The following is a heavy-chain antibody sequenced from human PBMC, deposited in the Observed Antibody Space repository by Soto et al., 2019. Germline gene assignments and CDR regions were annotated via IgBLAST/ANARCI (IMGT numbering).Heavy chain of an antibody. CDR1: GGTFSTYT. D-gene: IGHD1-26*01. J-gene: IGHJ5*02. Sequence: QVQLVQSGAEVKKPGASVKVSCKASGGTFSTYTINWVRQAPGQGPEWMGGIIPILETPNYAQKFQGRVTITADESTTTAHMELSSLRSEDTAISYCARERGGSFSSWGQGTLVTVSS. CDR2: IIPILETP. V-gene: IGHV1-69*16. CDR3: ARERGGSFSS.